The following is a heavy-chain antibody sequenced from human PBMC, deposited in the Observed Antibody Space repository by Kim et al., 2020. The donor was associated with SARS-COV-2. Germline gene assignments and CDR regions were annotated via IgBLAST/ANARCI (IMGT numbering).Heavy chain of an antibody. D-gene: IGHD6-13*01. CDR1: GFTFSSYS. V-gene: IGHV3-21*01. CDR3: ASNLRIAAAAPIQH. CDR2: ISSSSSYI. Sequence: GGSLRLSCAASGFTFSSYSMNWVRQAPGKGLEWVSSISSSSSYIYYADSVKGRFTISRDNAKNSLYLQMNSLRAEDTAVYYCASNLRIAAAAPIQHWGQGTLVTVSS. J-gene: IGHJ1*01.